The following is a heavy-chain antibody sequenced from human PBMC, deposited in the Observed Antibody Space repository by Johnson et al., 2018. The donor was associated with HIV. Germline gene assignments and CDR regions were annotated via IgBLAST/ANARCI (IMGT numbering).Heavy chain of an antibody. CDR1: VFTFSNYG. V-gene: IGHV3-30*18. CDR3: ANLPRRIGPSAI. J-gene: IGHJ3*02. CDR2: VSYDGSNK. D-gene: IGHD2-15*01. Sequence: QVQLVESGGCVVQPGRSLRLSCAASVFTFSNYGMHWVRQAPGKGLEWVAVVSYDGSNKYYADSVKGRFTISRNNSKNTLYLQMNSLRVEDTAVYYRANLPRRIGPSAIWGQETMVTISS.